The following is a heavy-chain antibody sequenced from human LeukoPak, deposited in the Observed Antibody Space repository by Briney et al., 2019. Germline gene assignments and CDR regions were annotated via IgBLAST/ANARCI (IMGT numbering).Heavy chain of an antibody. CDR2: ISSSSSYI. CDR1: GFTFSSYS. CDR3: ARDLPGGYDYSFDY. V-gene: IGHV3-21*01. J-gene: IGHJ4*02. D-gene: IGHD5-12*01. Sequence: GESLRLSCAASGFTFSSYSMNWVRQSPGKGLEWVSSISSSSSYIYYAASVTGRVTISRDNAKNTLYLQMNSLRAEDTAVYYSARDLPGGYDYSFDYWGQGTLVTVSS.